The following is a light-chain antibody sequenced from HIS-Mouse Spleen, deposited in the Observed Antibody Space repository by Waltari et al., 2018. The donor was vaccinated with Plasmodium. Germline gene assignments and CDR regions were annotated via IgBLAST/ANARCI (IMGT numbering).Light chain of an antibody. J-gene: IGKJ2*01. CDR1: QSISSY. V-gene: IGKV1-39*01. CDR3: QQSYSTLYT. CDR2: AAS. Sequence: DIQMTQSPSSLSASVGDRLTITCRPSQSISSYLNWYQQKPGKAPKLLIYAASSLQSGVPSRFSGSGSGTDFTLTISSLQPEDFAAYYCQQSYSTLYTFGQGTKLEIK.